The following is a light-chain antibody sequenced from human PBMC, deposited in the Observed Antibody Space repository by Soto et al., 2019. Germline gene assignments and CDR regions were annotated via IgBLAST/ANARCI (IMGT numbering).Light chain of an antibody. CDR2: GAS. CDR1: QSFNSIY. J-gene: IGKJ1*01. Sequence: EIVLTQSPGTLSLSPGEGATLSCRASQSFNSIYLAWYQQKPGQASRLLIYGASSRATGIPDRFSGSGSGTDFTLTISRLEPEDFAVYYCHQYDSWTFGQGTKVDIK. V-gene: IGKV3-20*01. CDR3: HQYDSWT.